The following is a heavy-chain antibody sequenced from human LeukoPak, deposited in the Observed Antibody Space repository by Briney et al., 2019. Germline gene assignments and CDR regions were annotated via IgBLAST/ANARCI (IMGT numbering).Heavy chain of an antibody. D-gene: IGHD3-22*01. CDR3: ATQQPDYYDSSGLGFDP. CDR1: GGSISPYY. J-gene: IGHJ5*02. Sequence: SETLSLTCTVSGGSISPYYWSWIRQPPGKGLEWIGYIYYSGSTNYNPSLKSRVTISIDTSKNQFSLKLGSVTAADTAVYYCATQQPDYYDSSGLGFDPWGQGTLVTVSS. V-gene: IGHV4-59*08. CDR2: IYYSGST.